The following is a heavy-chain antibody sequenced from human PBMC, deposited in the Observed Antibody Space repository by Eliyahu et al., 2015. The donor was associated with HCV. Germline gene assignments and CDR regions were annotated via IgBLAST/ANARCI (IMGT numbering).Heavy chain of an antibody. CDR1: GGSISSYY. D-gene: IGHD5-12*01. J-gene: IGHJ4*02. Sequence: QVQLQESGPGLVKPSETLSLTCTXSGGSISSYYWSWIRQPPGKGLEWIGYIYYSGSTNYNPSLKSRVTISVDTSKNQFSLKLSSVTAADTAVYYCARAEDIVATIGNYWGQGTLVTVSS. CDR3: ARAEDIVATIGNY. CDR2: IYYSGST. V-gene: IGHV4-59*01.